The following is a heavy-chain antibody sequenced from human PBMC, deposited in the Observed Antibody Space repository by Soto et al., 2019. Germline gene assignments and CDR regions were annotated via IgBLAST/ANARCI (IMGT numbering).Heavy chain of an antibody. Sequence: NPSETLSLTCTVSGGSNISGGYYWSWIRQHPGRGLEWIAYISYSGSTYSNPSLKSRVTISADTPKNQFSLRLSSVAAADTAVYYCARATPAGSADYWGQGTLVTVSS. CDR1: GGSNISGGYY. J-gene: IGHJ4*02. CDR2: ISYSGST. D-gene: IGHD2-2*01. CDR3: ARATPAGSADY. V-gene: IGHV4-31*03.